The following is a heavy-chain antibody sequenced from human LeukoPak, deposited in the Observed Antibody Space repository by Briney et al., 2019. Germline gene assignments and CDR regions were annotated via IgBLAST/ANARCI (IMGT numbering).Heavy chain of an antibody. J-gene: IGHJ3*02. CDR2: ISGSGGST. Sequence: PGGSLRLSCAASGFTFSSYAMSWVRQAPGKGLEWVSAISGSGGSTYYVDYVKGRFTISRDNSKNTLYLQMNSLRAEDTAVYYCAKDSGSFPDAFDIWGQGTMVTVSS. CDR1: GFTFSSYA. V-gene: IGHV3-23*01. CDR3: AKDSGSFPDAFDI. D-gene: IGHD1-26*01.